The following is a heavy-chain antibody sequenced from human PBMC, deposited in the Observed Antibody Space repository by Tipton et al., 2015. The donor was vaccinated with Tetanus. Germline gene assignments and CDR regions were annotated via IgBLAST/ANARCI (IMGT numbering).Heavy chain of an antibody. CDR2: IRSKAYGGTT. D-gene: IGHD6-13*01. J-gene: IGHJ4*02. CDR3: TRVGQQLVEGDFDY. CDR1: GFTFGDYA. Sequence: SLRLSCTASGFTFGDYAMSWFRQAPGKGLEWVGFIRSKAYGGTTEYAASVKGRFTISRDDSKSIAYLQMNSLKTEDTAVYYCTRVGQQLVEGDFDYWGQGTLVTVSS. V-gene: IGHV3-49*03.